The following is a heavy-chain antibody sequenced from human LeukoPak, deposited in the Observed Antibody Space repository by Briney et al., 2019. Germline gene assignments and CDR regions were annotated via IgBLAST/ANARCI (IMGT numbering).Heavy chain of an antibody. CDR1: GFTFSSYG. CDR2: IRYDGSNK. Sequence: GGSLRLSCAASGFTFSSYGMRWVRQAPGKGLEWVAFIRYDGSNKYYADSVKGRFTISRDNSKNTLYLQMNSLRAEDTAVYYCARLPAYCSSTSCYYDYWGQGTLVTVSS. V-gene: IGHV3-30*02. CDR3: ARLPAYCSSTSCYYDY. J-gene: IGHJ4*02. D-gene: IGHD2-2*01.